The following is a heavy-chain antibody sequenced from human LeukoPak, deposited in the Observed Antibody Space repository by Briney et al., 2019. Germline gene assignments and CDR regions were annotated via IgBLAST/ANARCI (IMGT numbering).Heavy chain of an antibody. V-gene: IGHV3-30*02. J-gene: IGHJ4*02. D-gene: IGHD4-17*01. CDR1: GFTFSNYG. CDR2: IRYDGSNK. CDR3: AKAGLSTVTIDY. Sequence: GGSLRLSCGASGFTFSNYGMHWVRQAPDKGLEWVTFIRYDGSNKYYADSVKGRFTISRDNSKNTLYLQMNSLRAEDTAVYYCAKAGLSTVTIDYWGQGTLVTVSS.